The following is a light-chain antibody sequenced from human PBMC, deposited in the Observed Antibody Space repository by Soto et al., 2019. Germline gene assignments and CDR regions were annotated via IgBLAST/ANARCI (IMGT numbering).Light chain of an antibody. V-gene: IGLV2-14*03. CDR3: SSFTSNRIYV. Sequence: QSVLTQRTSVSGSPGQSITISCTGNHNDIGTYDYVSWYQQHPGRAPRLLIHGVTTRPSGISGRFSASKSGLTASLTISGLQPEDEAHYYCSSFTSNRIYVFGPGTKVTVL. J-gene: IGLJ1*01. CDR2: GVT. CDR1: HNDIGTYDY.